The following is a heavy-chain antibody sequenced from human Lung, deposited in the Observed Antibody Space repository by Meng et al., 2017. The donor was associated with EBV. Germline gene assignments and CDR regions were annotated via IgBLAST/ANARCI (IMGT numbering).Heavy chain of an antibody. CDR2: IKSKTDGGTT. J-gene: IGHJ4*02. V-gene: IGHV3-15*01. D-gene: IGHD3-9*01. CDR1: GFTFSNAW. Sequence: EVQLVESGGGLVKPXGSLRLSCVASGFTFSNAWMSWVRQAPGKGLEWVGRIKSKTDGGTTDYAAPVKGRFTISRDDSKNTLYLQMNSLKTEDTAVYYCTTIHYFRSKEDWGQGTLGTVAS. CDR3: TTIHYFRSKED.